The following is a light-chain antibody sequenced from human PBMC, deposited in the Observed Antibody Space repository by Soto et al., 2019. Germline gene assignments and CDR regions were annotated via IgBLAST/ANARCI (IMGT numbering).Light chain of an antibody. CDR3: QQYNSYPYT. CDR2: DAS. CDR1: QSISSW. Sequence: DIQMTQSPSTLSASVGDRVTITCRASQSISSWLAWYQQKPGKAPKLLIYDASSLESGVTSRFSGSGSGTACTLTISSLQPDDFATYYCQQYNSYPYTFGQGTKLEIK. V-gene: IGKV1-5*01. J-gene: IGKJ2*01.